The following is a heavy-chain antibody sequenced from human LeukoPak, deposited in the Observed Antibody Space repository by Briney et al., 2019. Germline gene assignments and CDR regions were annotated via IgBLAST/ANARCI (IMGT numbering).Heavy chain of an antibody. J-gene: IGHJ4*02. CDR1: GYTFTSYD. Sequence: ASVKVSCKASGYTFTSYDINWVRQATGQGLEWMGWMNPNSGNTGYAQKSQGRVTITRNTSISTAYMELSSLRSEDTAVYYCARDSSGWTHYYFDYWGQGTLVTVSS. V-gene: IGHV1-8*03. CDR2: MNPNSGNT. CDR3: ARDSSGWTHYYFDY. D-gene: IGHD6-19*01.